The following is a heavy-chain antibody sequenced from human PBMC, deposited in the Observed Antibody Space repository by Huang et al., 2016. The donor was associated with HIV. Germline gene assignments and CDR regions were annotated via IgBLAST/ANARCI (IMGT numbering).Heavy chain of an antibody. J-gene: IGHJ3*02. CDR2: INHSGIT. CDR3: ARERMMSWLDDHDAFDI. CDR1: GGSFSGYY. V-gene: IGHV4-34*01. Sequence: QVQLQQWGAGLLKPSETLSLTCAVYGGSFSGYYWSWIRQSPGKGLEWIGEINHSGITNHNPSLKSRLTISVDTSKNQFSLKLSSVTAADTAVYYCARERMMSWLDDHDAFDIWGQGTMVTVSS. D-gene: IGHD1-1*01.